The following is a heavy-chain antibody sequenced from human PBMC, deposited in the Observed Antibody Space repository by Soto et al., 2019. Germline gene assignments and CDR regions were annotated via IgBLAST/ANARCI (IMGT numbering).Heavy chain of an antibody. D-gene: IGHD4-17*01. CDR3: AREDYGGYYYYGMDV. CDR1: GGSISSYY. V-gene: IGHV4-59*01. CDR2: IYYCGST. Sequence: PSETLSLTCTVSGGSISSYYWSWIRQSPGKGLEWIGYIYYCGSTNYNPSLKSRVTISVDTSKNQFSLKLSSVTAADTAVYYCAREDYGGYYYYGMDVWGQGTTVTVSS. J-gene: IGHJ6*02.